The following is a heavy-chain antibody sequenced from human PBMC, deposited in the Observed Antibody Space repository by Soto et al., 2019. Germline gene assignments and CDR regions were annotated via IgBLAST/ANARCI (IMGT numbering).Heavy chain of an antibody. V-gene: IGHV4-30-2*01. CDR3: ARAQDTAMGLGYFDY. Sequence: SVTLRLRYAVVGGYISSVGDRRSWIRQPPGKGLEWIGYIYHSGSTYYNPSLKSRVTISVDRSKNQFSLKLSSVTAADTAVYYCARAQDTAMGLGYFDYWGQGTLVTVSS. CDR1: GGYISSVGDR. CDR2: IYHSGST. J-gene: IGHJ4*02. D-gene: IGHD5-18*01.